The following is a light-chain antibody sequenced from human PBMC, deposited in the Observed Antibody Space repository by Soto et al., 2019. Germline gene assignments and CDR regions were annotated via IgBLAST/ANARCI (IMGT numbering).Light chain of an antibody. Sequence: DIVLTQSRVTLSLSPGVRAALSCRASQSLSSSSLAWYQQKPGQAPRLLISGASSRAAYIPDRFSGSGSGTYFTLTINRLEPEDFAVYHCQQYDSSPRTFGQGTMVDIK. CDR2: GAS. CDR3: QQYDSSPRT. J-gene: IGKJ1*01. V-gene: IGKV3-20*01. CDR1: QSLSSSS.